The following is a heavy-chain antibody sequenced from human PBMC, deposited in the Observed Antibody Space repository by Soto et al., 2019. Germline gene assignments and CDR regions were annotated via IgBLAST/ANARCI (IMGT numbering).Heavy chain of an antibody. CDR3: AKIPNSSSWYLYAFDI. Sequence: EVQLLESGGGLVQPGGSLRLSCAASGFTFSSYAMSWVRQAPGKGLEWVSTISGSGGSTDYADSVKGRFTISRDNSEXXRYLQMISMKAEDTAVYDWAKIPNSSSWYLYAFDIWGQGTMVTVSS. D-gene: IGHD6-13*01. CDR2: ISGSGGST. V-gene: IGHV3-23*01. CDR1: GFTFSSYA. J-gene: IGHJ3*02.